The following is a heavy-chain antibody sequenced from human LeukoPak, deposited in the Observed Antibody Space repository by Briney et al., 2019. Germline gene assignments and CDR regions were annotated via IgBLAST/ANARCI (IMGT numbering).Heavy chain of an antibody. Sequence: PSETLSLTCTVSGGSISSSSYYWGWIRQPPGKGLEWIGSIYYSGSTNYNPSLKSRVTISVDTSKNQFSLKLSSVTAADTAVYYCASGYCSSTSCPFDYWGQGTLVTVSS. CDR2: IYYSGST. V-gene: IGHV4-39*07. J-gene: IGHJ4*02. CDR3: ASGYCSSTSCPFDY. D-gene: IGHD2-2*01. CDR1: GGSISSSSYY.